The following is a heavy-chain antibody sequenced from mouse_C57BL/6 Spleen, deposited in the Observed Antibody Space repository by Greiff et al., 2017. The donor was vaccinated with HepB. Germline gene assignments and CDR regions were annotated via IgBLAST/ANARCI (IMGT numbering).Heavy chain of an antibody. CDR2: ISSGSSTI. V-gene: IGHV5-17*01. J-gene: IGHJ1*03. Sequence: EVKVEESGGGLVKPGGSLKLSCAASGFTFSDYGMHWVRQAPEKGLEWVAYISSGSSTIYYADTVKGRFTISRDNAKNTLFLQMTRLRSEDTAMYYCAKGITTGDFDVWGTGTTVTVSS. CDR3: AKGITTGDFDV. D-gene: IGHD1-2*01. CDR1: GFTFSDYG.